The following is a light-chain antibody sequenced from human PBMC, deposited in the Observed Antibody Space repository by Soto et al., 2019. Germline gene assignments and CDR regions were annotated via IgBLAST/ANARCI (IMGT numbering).Light chain of an antibody. CDR1: QGISSW. J-gene: IGKJ1*01. CDR3: QQYNSYPWT. Sequence: DIQMTHSPSSVSASVGDRVTITCRASQGISSWLAWYQQKPGKAPKLLIYDASSLESGVPSRFRGRGSGTEFTLTITRLQTDDFETYYCQQYNSYPWTFGQGTKVDIK. V-gene: IGKV1-5*01. CDR2: DAS.